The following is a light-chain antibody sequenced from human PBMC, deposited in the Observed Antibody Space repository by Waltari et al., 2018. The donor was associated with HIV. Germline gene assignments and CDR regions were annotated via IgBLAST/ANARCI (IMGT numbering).Light chain of an antibody. Sequence: QSVLTQPPSASGTPGQRVTISCSGSSSNIGSNTVNWYQQLPGTAPKLLIYSNNPRPSRVPDRFAGSKSGTSASLAISGRQSEDEADYYCAAWDDSLNGAVFGGGTQLTVL. V-gene: IGLV1-44*01. CDR2: SNN. CDR1: SSNIGSNT. CDR3: AAWDDSLNGAV. J-gene: IGLJ7*01.